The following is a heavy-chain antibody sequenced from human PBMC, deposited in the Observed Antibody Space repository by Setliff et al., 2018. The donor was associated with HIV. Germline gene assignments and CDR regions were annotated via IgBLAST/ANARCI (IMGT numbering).Heavy chain of an antibody. D-gene: IGHD3-3*01. CDR1: GYTFTVYY. CDR2: MNPNSGGT. CDR3: ARLFYDYWSGFYSGDY. Sequence: ASVKVSCKASGYTFTVYYLHWLRQAPGQGLEWMGWMNPNSGGTNYAQKFQGRVTMTRDTSINTAFMELNSLRSDDTAVYYCARLFYDYWSGFYSGDYWGQGTLVTVPQ. J-gene: IGHJ4*02. V-gene: IGHV1-2*02.